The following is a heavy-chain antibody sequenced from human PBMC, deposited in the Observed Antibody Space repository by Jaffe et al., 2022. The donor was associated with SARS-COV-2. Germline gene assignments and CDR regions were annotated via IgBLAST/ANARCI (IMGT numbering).Heavy chain of an antibody. D-gene: IGHD3-22*01. J-gene: IGHJ5*02. CDR1: GGSISNSDW. Sequence: QVQLQESGPGLVKPSGTLSLTCAVSGGSISNSDWWSWVRQPPGKGLEWIGEIYHTGGTNYNPSLKSRVTISVDKSKNHFSLTLSSVTAADTAVYYCARENGITLISRGWFDPWGQGTLVTVSS. CDR3: ARENGITLISRGWFDP. CDR2: IYHTGGT. V-gene: IGHV4-4*02.